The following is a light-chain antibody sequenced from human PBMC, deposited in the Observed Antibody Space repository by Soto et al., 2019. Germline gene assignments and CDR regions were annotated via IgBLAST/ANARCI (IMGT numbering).Light chain of an antibody. CDR3: AAWDDSLSVVV. Sequence: QSVLTQPPSASGTPGQRVTLSCSGSSSNIGSNYVYWYQQLPGTAPKLLIYTNNQRPSGVPDRFSGSKSGTSASLAISGLRSEDEADYYCAAWDDSLSVVVFGGGTKLTVL. CDR2: TNN. V-gene: IGLV1-47*01. J-gene: IGLJ2*01. CDR1: SSNIGSNY.